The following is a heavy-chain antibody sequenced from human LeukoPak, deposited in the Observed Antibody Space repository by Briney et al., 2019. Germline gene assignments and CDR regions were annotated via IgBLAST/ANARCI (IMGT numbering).Heavy chain of an antibody. CDR1: GFTLSSYA. V-gene: IGHV3-23*01. D-gene: IGHD2-15*01. J-gene: IGHJ4*02. CDR2: ISDTGNT. Sequence: GGSLRLSCAASGFTLSSYAMSWVRQAPGKGLEWVSAISDTGNTYHADSVKGRFTISRDSSKNTLFLQMNRLGPEDAAVYYCAKAPVTTCRGAFCYPFDYWGLGTLVTVSS. CDR3: AKAPVTTCRGAFCYPFDY.